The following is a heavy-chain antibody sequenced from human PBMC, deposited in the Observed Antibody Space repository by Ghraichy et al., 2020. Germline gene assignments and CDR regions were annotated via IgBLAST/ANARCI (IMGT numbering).Heavy chain of an antibody. J-gene: IGHJ5*02. V-gene: IGHV4-34*01. CDR3: ARGPRFPSHPILAVVIATRQYNWFDP. Sequence: SETLSLTCAVYGGSFSGYYWSWIRQPPGKGLEWIGEINHSGSTNYNPSLKSRVTISVDTSKNQFSLKLSSVTAADTAVYYCARGPRFPSHPILAVVIATRQYNWFDPWGQGTLVTVSS. D-gene: IGHD2-21*01. CDR2: INHSGST. CDR1: GGSFSGYY.